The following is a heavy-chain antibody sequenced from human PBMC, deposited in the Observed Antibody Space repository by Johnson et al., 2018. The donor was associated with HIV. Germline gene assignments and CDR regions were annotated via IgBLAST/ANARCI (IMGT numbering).Heavy chain of an antibody. CDR1: GFTFDDYG. V-gene: IGHV3-9*01. D-gene: IGHD6-6*01. Sequence: VQLVESGGGLVQPGGSLRLSCAASGFTFDDYGMSWVRQAPGKGLEWVSGISWHSGSIGYADSVKGRFTISRDNAKNSLYLQMNSLRAEDTALYYCAKDTTFSSSHAFDIWGQGTMVTVSS. CDR2: ISWHSGSI. J-gene: IGHJ3*02. CDR3: AKDTTFSSSHAFDI.